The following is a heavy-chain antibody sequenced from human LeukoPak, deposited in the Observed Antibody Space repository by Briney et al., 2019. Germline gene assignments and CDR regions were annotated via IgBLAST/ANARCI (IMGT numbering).Heavy chain of an antibody. CDR2: IYYSGTT. V-gene: IGHV4-39*07. Sequence: SETLSLTCTVSGGSISGSSYYWGWIRQPPGKGLEWIGSIYYSGTTYYNPSLKSRVTISVDTSKNQFSLKLSSVTAADTAVYYCANYDFWSGYYSFDYWGQGTLVTVSS. CDR1: GGSISGSSYY. J-gene: IGHJ4*02. D-gene: IGHD3-3*01. CDR3: ANYDFWSGYYSFDY.